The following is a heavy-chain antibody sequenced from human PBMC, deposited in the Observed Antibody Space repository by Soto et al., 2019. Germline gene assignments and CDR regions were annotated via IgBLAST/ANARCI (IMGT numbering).Heavy chain of an antibody. CDR3: TTRLRLRLGELSYDY. D-gene: IGHD3-16*02. V-gene: IGHV3-15*01. CDR2: IKSKTDGGTT. Sequence: EVQLVESGGGLVKPGGSLRLSCAASGFTFSNAWMSWVRQAPGKGLEWVGRIKSKTDGGTTDYAAPVKGRFTISRDDSKNTLYLQMNILKTEDTAVYYCTTRLRLRLGELSYDYWGQGTLVTVSS. J-gene: IGHJ4*02. CDR1: GFTFSNAW.